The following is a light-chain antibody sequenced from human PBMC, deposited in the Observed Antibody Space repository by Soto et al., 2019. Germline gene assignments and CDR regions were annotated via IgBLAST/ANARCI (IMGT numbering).Light chain of an antibody. V-gene: IGKV3-20*01. Sequence: EIVLTQSPGTLSLSPGERATLSCRASQSIYLNALAWYQQKPGQTTRLLIYGASTRATDIPDRFSGSGSRTDFARTISRLEPEDFEMYYCQQYGRSPLTFGPGTRVDLK. CDR2: GAS. CDR1: QSIYLNA. CDR3: QQYGRSPLT. J-gene: IGKJ3*01.